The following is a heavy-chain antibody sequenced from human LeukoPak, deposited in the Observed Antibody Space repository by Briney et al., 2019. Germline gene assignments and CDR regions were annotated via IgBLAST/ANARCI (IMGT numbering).Heavy chain of an antibody. V-gene: IGHV3-15*01. CDR2: MRSKTDGGTT. CDR3: ATSNLAT. CDR1: GFTFSSAW. J-gene: IGHJ5*02. Sequence: GGSLRLSCTASGFTFSSAWMSWVRQAPGKGLEWVGRMRSKTDGGTTKYAAPVKGRFTISRDDSKNTLYVQMNSLKTEDTAVYYCATSNLATWGQGTLVTVSS.